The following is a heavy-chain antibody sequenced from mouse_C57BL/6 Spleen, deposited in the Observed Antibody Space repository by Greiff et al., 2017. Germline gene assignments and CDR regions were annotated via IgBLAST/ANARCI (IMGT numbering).Heavy chain of an antibody. D-gene: IGHD3-3*01. CDR2: IYPGNSDT. V-gene: IGHV1-5*01. CDR1: GYTFNSYW. CDR3: TRAVNFDYFDY. J-gene: IGHJ2*01. Sequence: EVKLEESGTVLARPGASVKMSCKTSGYTFNSYWMHWVKQRPGQGLEWIGAIYPGNSDTSYNQKFKGKAKLTVVTSASTSYMELSSLTNDDSAVYYSTRAVNFDYFDYWGQGTTLTVSS.